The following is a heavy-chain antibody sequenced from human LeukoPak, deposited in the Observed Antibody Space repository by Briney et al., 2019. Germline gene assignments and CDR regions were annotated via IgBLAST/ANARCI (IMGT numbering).Heavy chain of an antibody. V-gene: IGHV3-9*01. CDR3: AKDIRQYQLLTFDY. D-gene: IGHD2-2*01. CDR1: GFTFDDYA. J-gene: IGHJ4*02. Sequence: PGGSLRLSCAASGFTFDDYAVHWVRQAPGKGLEWVSGISWNSGSIGYADSVKGRFTISRDNAKNSLYLQMNSLRAEDTALYYCAKDIRQYQLLTFDYWGQGTLVTVSS. CDR2: ISWNSGSI.